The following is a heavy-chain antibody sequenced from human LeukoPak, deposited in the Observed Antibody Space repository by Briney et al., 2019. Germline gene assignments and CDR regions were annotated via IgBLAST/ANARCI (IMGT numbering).Heavy chain of an antibody. CDR3: ARSGTYYYDSSGYCSY. J-gene: IGHJ4*02. CDR2: ISSSSSYI. D-gene: IGHD3-22*01. V-gene: IGHV3-21*01. CDR1: GFTFSSYS. Sequence: EGSLRLSCAASGFTFSSYSMNWVRQAPGKGLEWVSSISSSSSYIYYADSVKGRFTISRDNAKNSLYLQMNSLRAEDTAVYYCARSGTYYYDSSGYCSYWGQGTLVTVSS.